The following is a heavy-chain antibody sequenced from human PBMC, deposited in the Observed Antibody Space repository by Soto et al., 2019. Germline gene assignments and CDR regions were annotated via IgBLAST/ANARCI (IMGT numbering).Heavy chain of an antibody. CDR2: IGGRATSA. CDR3: AKIRYSDSSGDFYDF. CDR1: GFTFSNYA. D-gene: IGHD3-22*01. V-gene: IGHV3-23*01. Sequence: EVQLLESGGGLVQPGGSLRLSCAASGFTFSNYAMSWVRQAPGKGLEWVSGIGGRATSAYYADSVKGRFAISRDNSYNPLFLQLNSLRVEDTGVYYCAKIRYSDSSGDFYDFWGQGTLVSVSS. J-gene: IGHJ4*02.